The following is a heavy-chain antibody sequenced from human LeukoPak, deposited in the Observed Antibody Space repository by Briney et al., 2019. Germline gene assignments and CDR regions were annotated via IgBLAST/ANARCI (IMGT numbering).Heavy chain of an antibody. CDR3: ARAGYGGYISYYSIDV. CDR2: IKHDGSEK. D-gene: IGHD4-17*01. CDR1: GSSFSNFG. V-gene: IGHV3-7*01. J-gene: IGHJ6*02. Sequence: GGSLRLSCTATGSSFSNFGMAWVRQAPGKGLEWVANIKHDGSEKYSVDSVKGRFTISRDNARNSLYLQMNSLRAEDTAVYYCARAGYGGYISYYSIDVWGQGTTVAVSS.